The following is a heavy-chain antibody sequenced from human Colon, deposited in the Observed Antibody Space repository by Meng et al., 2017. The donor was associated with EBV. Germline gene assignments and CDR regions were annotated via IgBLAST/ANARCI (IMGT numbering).Heavy chain of an antibody. V-gene: IGHV4-30-4*01. CDR3: ASFDHIPRRNYFDY. CDR1: GGSMSSGNYY. CDR2: IHHSGSA. Sequence: QVQLQESGPGLVEPSQTLSLTCTVSGGSMSSGNYYWSWIRQPPGKGLEWIGYIHHSGSAYYYPSLKSRVSISVDTSKNQFSLNLNSMTAADTAVYYCASFDHIPRRNYFDYWGQGTLVTVSS. D-gene: IGHD2-21*01. J-gene: IGHJ4*02.